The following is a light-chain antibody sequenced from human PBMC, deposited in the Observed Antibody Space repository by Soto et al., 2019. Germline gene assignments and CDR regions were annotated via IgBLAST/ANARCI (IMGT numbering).Light chain of an antibody. V-gene: IGLV2-14*01. CDR1: SSDVGGYNS. Sequence: QYARTQPASVSGSPGQSITISCTVTSSDVGGYNSVSWYRQDPGKAPQLMIYDVTNRPSGVSNRFSGSKSGNTASLTISGLQAEDEADYYFSSFTSSITYVFGTGTKVTVL. CDR2: DVT. CDR3: SSFTSSITYV. J-gene: IGLJ1*01.